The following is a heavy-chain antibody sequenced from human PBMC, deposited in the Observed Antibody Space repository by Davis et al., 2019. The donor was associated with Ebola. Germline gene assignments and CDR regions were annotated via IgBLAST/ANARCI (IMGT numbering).Heavy chain of an antibody. D-gene: IGHD1-26*01. CDR3: ASPFKVGSAFDV. V-gene: IGHV3-53*01. Sequence: PGGSLRLSCAASGFTVSSNYMSWVRQAPGKGLEWVSVIYSDGTTYYPDSVKGRFTISRDNSNNTLHLHMNSLRAEDTAVYFCASPFKVGSAFDVWGQGTMVTVSP. J-gene: IGHJ3*01. CDR1: GFTVSSNY. CDR2: IYSDGTT.